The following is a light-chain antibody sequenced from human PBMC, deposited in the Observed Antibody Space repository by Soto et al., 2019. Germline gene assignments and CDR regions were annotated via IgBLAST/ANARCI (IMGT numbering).Light chain of an antibody. J-gene: IGLJ2*01. CDR2: EVS. CDR1: SSDVGGYNY. V-gene: IGLV2-14*01. Sequence: QAVVTQPASVSGSPGQSITISCTGTSSDVGGYNYVAWYQKHPGKAPKFLIYEVSSRPSGISDRFSGSKSGNTASLTISGLQAEDEADYFCSSYTRTSTVIFGGGTKLTVL. CDR3: SSYTRTSTVI.